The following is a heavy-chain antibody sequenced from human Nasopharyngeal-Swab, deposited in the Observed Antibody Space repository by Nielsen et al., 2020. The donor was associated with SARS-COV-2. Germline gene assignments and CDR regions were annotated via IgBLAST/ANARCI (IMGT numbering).Heavy chain of an antibody. V-gene: IGHV3-23*01. CDR2: ISGSGGST. D-gene: IGHD3-3*01. Sequence: WLRQPPGKGLEWVSAISGSGGSTYYADSVKGRFTIPRDNSKNTLYLQMNSLRAEDTAVYYCAKDRVGGYYDFWSGQYEYYFDYWGQGTLVTVSS. CDR3: AKDRVGGYYDFWSGQYEYYFDY. J-gene: IGHJ4*02.